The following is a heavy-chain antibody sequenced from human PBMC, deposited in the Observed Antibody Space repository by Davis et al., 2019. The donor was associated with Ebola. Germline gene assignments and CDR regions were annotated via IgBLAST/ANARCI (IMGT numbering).Heavy chain of an antibody. CDR3: ARSTDSSGYYLRPGMDV. J-gene: IGHJ6*02. CDR2: TYYSGST. Sequence: MPSETLSLTCTVSGGSISSYYWNWIRQPPGEGLEWIGYTYYSGSTNYNPSLKSRVTISVDTSKSQVFLKLTSVTAADTAMYYCARSTDSSGYYLRPGMDVWGQGTTVTVSS. CDR1: GGSISSYY. D-gene: IGHD3-22*01. V-gene: IGHV4-59*01.